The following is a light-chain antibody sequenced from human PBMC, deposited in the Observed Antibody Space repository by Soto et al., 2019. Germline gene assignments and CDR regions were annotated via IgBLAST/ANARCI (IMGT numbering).Light chain of an antibody. CDR2: GAS. V-gene: IGKV3-15*01. J-gene: IGKJ1*01. CDR1: QSLNSN. Sequence: EIVLTQSPGTLSLSPGERATLSCRASQSLNSNYLAWYQQKPDQAPRLLIYGASTRATGIPARFSGSGSGTEFTLTISSLQSEDFAVYYCQQYNNWPPWTFGQGTKVDIK. CDR3: QQYNNWPPWT.